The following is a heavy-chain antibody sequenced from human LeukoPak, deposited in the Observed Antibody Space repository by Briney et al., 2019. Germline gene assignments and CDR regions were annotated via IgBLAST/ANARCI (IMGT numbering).Heavy chain of an antibody. CDR3: ARGSYYDSSGYYYSSHYWYFDL. V-gene: IGHV4-30-2*01. CDR2: IYHSGST. J-gene: IGHJ2*01. CDR1: GGSISSSGSS. Sequence: SETLSLTCAVSGGSISSSGSSWSWIRQPPGKGLERIGYIYHSGSTYYNPSLKSRVTISVDRSKNQFSLKLSSVTAADTAVYYCARGSYYDSSGYYYSSHYWYFDLWGGGTLVTVSS. D-gene: IGHD3-22*01.